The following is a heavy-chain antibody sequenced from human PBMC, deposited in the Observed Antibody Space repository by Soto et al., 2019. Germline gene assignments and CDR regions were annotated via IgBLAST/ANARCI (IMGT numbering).Heavy chain of an antibody. CDR1: GFAFSSYT. CDR2: ISSGGDST. V-gene: IGHV3-21*06. J-gene: IGHJ5*02. CDR3: AGDVSLLVILDS. Sequence: EIQLVESGGDLVKSGGSLRLSCAASGFAFSSYTMNWVRQAPGKGLEWISSISSGGDSTHYADSVKGRFTVTRDSAKNSMFLQMHSLRVEAPAVYYCAGDVSLLVILDSWGQGTLFTVSS. D-gene: IGHD2-15*01.